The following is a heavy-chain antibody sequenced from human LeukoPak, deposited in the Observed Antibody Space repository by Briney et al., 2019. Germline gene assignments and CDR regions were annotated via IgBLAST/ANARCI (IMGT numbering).Heavy chain of an antibody. CDR1: GFTFSNFW. CDR2: IDTAGSAT. CDR3: ARTGGWLSNFDF. Sequence: GGSLRLSCTASGFTFSNFWMHWVRQAPGKGLVWVSGIDTAGSATRYADSVKGRFTISRDSAKNKLFLQINSLRAEDTAVYYCARTGGWLSNFDFCGQRSLVTVSS. J-gene: IGHJ4*02. V-gene: IGHV3-74*01. D-gene: IGHD5-24*01.